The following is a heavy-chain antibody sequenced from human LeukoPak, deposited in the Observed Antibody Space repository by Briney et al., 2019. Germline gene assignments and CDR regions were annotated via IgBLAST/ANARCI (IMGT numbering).Heavy chain of an antibody. CDR3: AKVRAPSGWFNSDY. D-gene: IGHD6-19*01. V-gene: IGHV3-23*01. J-gene: IGHJ4*02. CDR1: GFTFRSHA. Sequence: GGSLRLSCVGSGFTFRSHAMSWVRQAPEKGLEFVSGIYENGGTTYYADSVKGRFTIFRDNSKNTVYLQMNSLRVEDTAAYHCAKVRAPSGWFNSDYWGQGTLVTVSS. CDR2: IYENGGTT.